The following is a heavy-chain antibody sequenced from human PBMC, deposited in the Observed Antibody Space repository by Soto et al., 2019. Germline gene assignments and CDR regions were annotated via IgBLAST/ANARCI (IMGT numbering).Heavy chain of an antibody. CDR3: ATRLPFYFDS. D-gene: IGHD4-17*01. V-gene: IGHV3-23*01. J-gene: IGHJ4*02. CDR2: IRASGGT. Sequence: GGSLRLSCAASGFAFSTHDMSWVRQAPGKGLEWVSTIRASGGTYYTDSVRGRFTISRDNSKNTLYLQMNSLRAEDTAVYFCATRLPFYFDSWGQGTLVTVSS. CDR1: GFAFSTHD.